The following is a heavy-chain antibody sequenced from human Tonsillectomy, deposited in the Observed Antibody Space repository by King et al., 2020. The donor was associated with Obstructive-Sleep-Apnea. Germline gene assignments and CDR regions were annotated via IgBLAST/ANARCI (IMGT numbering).Heavy chain of an antibody. D-gene: IGHD3-16*01. CDR2: ISGSGDNT. V-gene: IGHV3-23*04. CDR1: GFTFTNYA. CDR3: AHLGYGADY. J-gene: IGHJ4*02. Sequence: VQLVESGGGLVQPGGSLRLSCAASGFTFTNYAMSWVRQAPGKGLEWVSTISGSGDNTYYADTVKGHFAISRDNSKNTLYLQLNSLRAEDTALYYCAHLGYGADYWGQGTLVTVSS.